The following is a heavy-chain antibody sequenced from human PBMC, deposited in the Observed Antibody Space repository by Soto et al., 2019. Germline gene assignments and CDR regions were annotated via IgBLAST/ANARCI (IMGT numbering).Heavy chain of an antibody. CDR1: GYTFTSYD. J-gene: IGHJ4*02. Sequence: ASVKVSCKASGYTFTSYDINWVRQATGQGLEWMGWMNPNSGNTGYAQKFQGRVTMTRNTSISTAYMELSSLRSEDTAVYYCARPTRGYCSGGSCLFFRYWGQGTLVTVSS. CDR3: ARPTRGYCSGGSCLFFRY. D-gene: IGHD2-15*01. V-gene: IGHV1-8*01. CDR2: MNPNSGNT.